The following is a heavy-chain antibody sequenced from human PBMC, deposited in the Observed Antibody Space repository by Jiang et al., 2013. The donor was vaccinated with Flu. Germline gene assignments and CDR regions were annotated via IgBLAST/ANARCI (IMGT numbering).Heavy chain of an antibody. CDR3: ATGGPPHVDLIDTTIRSYMDP. CDR2: ISDSEET. Sequence: SGPGLVKPSETLSLTCTVSGASIIDYSWSWIRQPPGKGLEWIGFISDSEETTYNPALKTRATISADSSKNQMFLTLTAVTAADTAVYYCATGGPPHVDLIDTTIRSYMDPWGQGTLVTVSS. CDR1: GASIIDYS. D-gene: IGHD5-12*01. V-gene: IGHV4-59*03. J-gene: IGHJ5*02.